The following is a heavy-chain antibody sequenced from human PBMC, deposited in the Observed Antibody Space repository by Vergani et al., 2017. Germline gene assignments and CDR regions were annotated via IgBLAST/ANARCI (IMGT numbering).Heavy chain of an antibody. CDR3: ARDGYSSGWFYEARGVDP. V-gene: IGHV4-34*01. CDR2: INHSGST. J-gene: IGHJ5*02. D-gene: IGHD6-19*01. Sequence: QVQLQQWGAGLLKPSETLSLTCAVYGGSFSGYYWSWIRQPPGKGLEWIGEINHSGSTNYNPSLKSRVTILVDTSKNQFSLKLSSVTAAETAVYYCARDGYSSGWFYEARGVDPWGQGTLVTVSS. CDR1: GGSFSGYY.